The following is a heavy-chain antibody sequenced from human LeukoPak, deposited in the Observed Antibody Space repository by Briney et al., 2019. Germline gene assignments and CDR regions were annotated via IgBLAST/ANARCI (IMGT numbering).Heavy chain of an antibody. CDR3: ASGGYDYGGIRGPFDI. CDR2: INHSGST. V-gene: IGHV4-34*01. D-gene: IGHD4-23*01. CDR1: GGSFSGYY. Sequence: TASETLSLTCAVYGGSFSGYYWSWIRQPPGKGLEWIGEINHSGSTNYNPSLKSRVTISVDTSKNQFSLKLSSVTAADTAVYYCASGGYDYGGIRGPFDIWGQGTMVTVSS. J-gene: IGHJ3*02.